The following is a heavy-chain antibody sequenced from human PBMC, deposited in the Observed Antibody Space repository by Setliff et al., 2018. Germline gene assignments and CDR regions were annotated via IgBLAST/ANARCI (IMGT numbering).Heavy chain of an antibody. CDR2: VDQASNT. J-gene: IGHJ4*02. Sequence: RGSLRLSCATSGFTFRDYSLTWVRQAPGKGLEWVSGVDQASNTYYPDSMKGRFTISRDNSRNTISLQINDLRAEDTATYYCAKDRVNDGIWDFDSWGQGLLVTVSS. D-gene: IGHD1-20*01. CDR1: GFTFRDYS. V-gene: IGHV3-53*01. CDR3: AKDRVNDGIWDFDS.